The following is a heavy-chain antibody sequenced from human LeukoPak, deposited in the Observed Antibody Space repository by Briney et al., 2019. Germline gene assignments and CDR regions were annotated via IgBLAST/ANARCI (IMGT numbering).Heavy chain of an antibody. J-gene: IGHJ4*02. CDR1: GGSISSSNDY. CDR3: ARARMITFYSSWRHPFDY. D-gene: IGHD6-6*01. V-gene: IGHV4-39*01. CDR2: LSYSGST. Sequence: SETLSLTCTVSGGSISSSNDYWGWIRQSPGKGLEWIGSLSYSGSTYYNPSLKSRVSISVDTSRNQFSLKLSSVTAADTAVYYCARARMITFYSSWRHPFDYWGQGTLVTVSS.